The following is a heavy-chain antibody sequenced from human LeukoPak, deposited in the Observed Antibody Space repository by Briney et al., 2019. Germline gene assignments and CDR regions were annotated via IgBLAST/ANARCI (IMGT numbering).Heavy chain of an antibody. CDR1: GFTFSNYG. J-gene: IGHJ4*02. CDR3: ANNFDY. V-gene: IGHV3-33*06. Sequence: GGSLRLSCTASGFTFSNYGMHWVRQAPGKGLEWVALIYYDGSNKYYADSVKGRFTISRDNSKNTLYLQMNSLRAEDTAMYYCANNFDYWGQGTLATVSS. CDR2: IYYDGSNK.